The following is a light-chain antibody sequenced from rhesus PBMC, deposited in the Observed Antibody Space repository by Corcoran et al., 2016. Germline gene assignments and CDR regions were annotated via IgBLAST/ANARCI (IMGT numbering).Light chain of an antibody. CDR3: QQHNSHPFT. Sequence: DIQMTQSPSSLSASVGDTVTITCRASQGIRSYFTWFHQKTGKAPKLLIHAASRLQSGVPSRFSGSGSGTDFTLTISSLQPEDFAAYYCQQHNSHPFTFGPGTKLDIK. V-gene: IGKV1-28*03. J-gene: IGKJ3*01. CDR2: AAS. CDR1: QGIRSY.